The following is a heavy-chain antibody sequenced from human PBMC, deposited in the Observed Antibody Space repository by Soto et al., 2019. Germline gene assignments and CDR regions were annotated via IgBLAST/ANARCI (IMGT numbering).Heavy chain of an antibody. J-gene: IGHJ6*02. CDR3: ARAANRRYCSSTSCYRYYGMDV. Sequence: QVQLQESGPGLVKPSETLSLTCTVSGGSVSSGSYYWSWIRQPPGKGLEWIGYIYYSGSTNYNPSLTSRVTISVDTSKNQFSLKLSSVTAADTAVYYCARAANRRYCSSTSCYRYYGMDVWGQGTTVTVSS. CDR1: GGSVSSGSYY. CDR2: IYYSGST. D-gene: IGHD2-2*01. V-gene: IGHV4-61*01.